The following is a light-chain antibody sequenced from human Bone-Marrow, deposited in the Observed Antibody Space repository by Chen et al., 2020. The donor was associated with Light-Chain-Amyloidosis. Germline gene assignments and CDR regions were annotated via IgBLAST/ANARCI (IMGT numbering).Light chain of an antibody. CDR3: PVGGRSSDRPL. CDR1: NIGSTS. Sequence: SYVLTQPSSVSVAPGQTATIACGGNNIGSTSLHWYQQTPGQAPLLVVYDDSDRPSGFPERLSGANSGNTATLTISGVEAEDGAVYYSPVGGRSSDRPLFGGGTKLPVL. J-gene: IGLJ3*02. V-gene: IGLV3-21*02. CDR2: DDS.